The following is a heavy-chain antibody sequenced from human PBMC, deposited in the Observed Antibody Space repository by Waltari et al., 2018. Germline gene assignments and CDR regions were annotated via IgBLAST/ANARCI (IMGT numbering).Heavy chain of an antibody. CDR3: ARDGVYYDFWSGSPGPNFDY. J-gene: IGHJ4*02. V-gene: IGHV4-59*01. CDR2: IYYSGST. CDR1: GGSISSYY. Sequence: QVQLQESGPGLVKPSETLSLTCTVSGGSISSYYWSWIRQPPGKGREWIGYIYYSGSTNYNPSLKSRVTISVDTSKNQFSLKLSSVTAADTAVYYCARDGVYYDFWSGSPGPNFDYWGQGTLVTVSS. D-gene: IGHD3-3*01.